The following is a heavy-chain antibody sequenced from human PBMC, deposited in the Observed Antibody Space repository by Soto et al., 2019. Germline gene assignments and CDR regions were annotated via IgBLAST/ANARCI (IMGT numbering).Heavy chain of an antibody. CDR3: AIEKSIAARPLRLGPYIDY. CDR1: GGTFSSYA. V-gene: IGHV1-69*13. D-gene: IGHD6-6*01. Sequence: ASVKVSCKASGGTFSSYAISWVRQAPGQGLEWMGGIIPIFGTANYAQKFQGRVTITADESTSTAYMELSSLRSEDTAVYYCAIEKSIAARPLRLGPYIDYWGQGTLVTVSS. CDR2: IIPIFGTA. J-gene: IGHJ4*02.